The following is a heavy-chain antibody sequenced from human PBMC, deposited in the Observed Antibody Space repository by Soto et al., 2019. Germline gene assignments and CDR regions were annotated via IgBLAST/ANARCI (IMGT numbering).Heavy chain of an antibody. J-gene: IGHJ4*02. Sequence: SETLSLTCTVAGGSISSISYYWGLIRQPPGKGLEWIGSIYYSGSTYYNPSLKSRVTISVDTSKNQFSLKLSSVTAADTAVYYCASRVTPFSPTYFDYWGQGTLVTVSS. CDR2: IYYSGST. CDR3: ASRVTPFSPTYFDY. CDR1: GGSISSISYY. V-gene: IGHV4-39*01. D-gene: IGHD2-21*02.